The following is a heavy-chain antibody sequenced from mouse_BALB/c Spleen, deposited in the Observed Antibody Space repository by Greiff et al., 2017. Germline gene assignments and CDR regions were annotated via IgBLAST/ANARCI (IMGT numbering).Heavy chain of an antibody. V-gene: IGHV2-2*02. Sequence: QVHVKQSGPGLVQPSQSLSITCTVSGFSLTSYGVHWVRQSPGKGLEWLGVIWSGGSTDYNAAFISRLSISKDNSKSQVFFKMNSLQANDTAIYYCARNYYGNYRFAYWGQGTLVTVSA. CDR2: IWSGGST. CDR1: GFSLTSYG. D-gene: IGHD2-1*01. CDR3: ARNYYGNYRFAY. J-gene: IGHJ3*01.